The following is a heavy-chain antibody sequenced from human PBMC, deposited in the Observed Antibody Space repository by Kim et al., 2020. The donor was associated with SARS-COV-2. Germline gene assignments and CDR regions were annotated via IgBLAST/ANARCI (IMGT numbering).Heavy chain of an antibody. V-gene: IGHV3-30-3*01. CDR2: ISYDGSNK. J-gene: IGHJ4*02. D-gene: IGHD2-2*01. Sequence: GGSLRLSCAASGFTFSSYAMHWVRQAPGKGLEWVAVISYDGSNKYYADSVKGRFTISRDNSKNTLYLQMNSLRAEDTAVYYCASPGGIVVVPAATSPFDYWGQGTLVTVSS. CDR1: GFTFSSYA. CDR3: ASPGGIVVVPAATSPFDY.